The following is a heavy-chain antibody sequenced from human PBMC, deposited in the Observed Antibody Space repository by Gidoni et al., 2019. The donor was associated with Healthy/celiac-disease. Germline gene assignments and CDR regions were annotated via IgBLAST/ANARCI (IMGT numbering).Heavy chain of an antibody. Sequence: QVQLQQWGAGLLKPSETLSLTCAVYGGSFSGYYWSWIRQPPGKGLEWIGEINHSGSTNYNPSLKSRVTISVDTSKNQFSLKLSSVTAADTAVYYCARGRYYGSGRRGGMDVWGQGTTVTVSS. J-gene: IGHJ6*02. V-gene: IGHV4-34*01. CDR3: ARGRYYGSGRRGGMDV. CDR1: GGSFSGYY. D-gene: IGHD3-10*01. CDR2: INHSGST.